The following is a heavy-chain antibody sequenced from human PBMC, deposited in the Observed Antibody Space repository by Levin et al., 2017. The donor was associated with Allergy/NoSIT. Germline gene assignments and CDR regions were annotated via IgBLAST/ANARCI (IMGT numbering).Heavy chain of an antibody. CDR2: IFGGGGTT. V-gene: IGHV3-23*01. CDR3: AKDWRPDGDNNFDY. D-gene: IGHD4/OR15-4a*01. CDR1: GFTFGNYA. J-gene: IGHJ4*02. Sequence: SCAASGFTFGNYAMNWVRQAPGKGLEWVALIFGGGGTTYYADSVRGRFTISRDNSKDTLYLQMNSLRAEDTAVYFCAKDWRPDGDNNFDYWGQGTLVTVSS.